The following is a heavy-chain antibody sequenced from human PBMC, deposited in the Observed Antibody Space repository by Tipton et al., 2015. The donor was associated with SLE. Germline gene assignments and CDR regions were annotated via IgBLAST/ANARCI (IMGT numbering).Heavy chain of an antibody. CDR1: GGSISSNNFF. CDR2: IYYSGSA. J-gene: IGHJ6*02. Sequence: TLSLTCTVSGGSISSNNFFWSWLRQHPGKGLEWIGYIYYSGSAFYNPSLKSRVTMSVDTSKNQFSLRLSSVTAADTAVYYCARSTSRPSSYYFYGLDVWGQGTTVTVSS. CDR3: ARSTSRPSSYYFYGLDV. D-gene: IGHD6-6*01. V-gene: IGHV4-31*03.